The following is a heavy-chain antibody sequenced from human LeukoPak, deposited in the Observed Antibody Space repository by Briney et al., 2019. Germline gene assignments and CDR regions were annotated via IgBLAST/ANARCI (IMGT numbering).Heavy chain of an antibody. CDR1: GFTFSSYG. D-gene: IGHD6-13*01. J-gene: IGHJ4*02. CDR3: AKDEAISGSSLPDY. CDR2: IRYDGSNK. V-gene: IGHV3-30*02. Sequence: PGGSLRLSCAASGFTFSSYGMHWVRQAPGKGLEWVAFIRYDGSNKYYADSVKGRFTISRDNSKNTLYLQMNSLRAEDTAVYYCAKDEAISGSSLPDYWGQGTLVTVSS.